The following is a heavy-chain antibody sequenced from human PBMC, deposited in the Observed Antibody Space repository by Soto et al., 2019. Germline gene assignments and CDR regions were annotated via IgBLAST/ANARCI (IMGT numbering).Heavy chain of an antibody. CDR3: ARDKITGLFDY. Sequence: PSETLSLTCTVSGGSISRGGYYWSWIRQHPGKGLEWIGYIYYSGSTYYNPSLKSRVTISVDTPKNQFSLKLSSVTAADTAVYYCARDKITGLFDYWGQGTLVTVSS. V-gene: IGHV4-31*03. J-gene: IGHJ4*02. CDR2: IYYSGST. CDR1: GGSISRGGYY. D-gene: IGHD2-8*02.